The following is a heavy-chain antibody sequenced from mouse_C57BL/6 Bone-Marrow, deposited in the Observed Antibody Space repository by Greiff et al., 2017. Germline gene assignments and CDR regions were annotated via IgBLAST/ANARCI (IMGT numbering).Heavy chain of an antibody. V-gene: IGHV1-5*01. CDR2: IYPGNSDT. J-gene: IGHJ2*01. CDR1: GYTFTSYW. CDR3: TRSQGYYGSSY. Sequence: VQLQQSGTVLARPGASVKMSCKTSGYTFTSYWMLWVKQRPGQGLEWIGAIYPGNSDTSYNQKFKGKAKLTAVTSASTAYRELSSLTKEDSAVYYCTRSQGYYGSSYWGQGTTLTVAS. D-gene: IGHD1-1*01.